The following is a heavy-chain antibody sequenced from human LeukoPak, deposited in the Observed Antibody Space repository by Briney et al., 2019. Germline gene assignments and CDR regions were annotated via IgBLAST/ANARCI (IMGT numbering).Heavy chain of an antibody. CDR3: ARRDWVSGAVRAFDI. CDR1: GFTFSDYY. V-gene: IGHV3-11*04. CDR2: ISNDSVDK. Sequence: GGSLRLSCVGSGFTFSDYYMSWIRQVPGKGLEWVSYISNDSVDKYYVDSVRGRFTISRDNAKKSMYLQMSGLRVEDAAVYYCARRDWVSGAVRAFDIWGQGTMVTVSS. D-gene: IGHD3-3*01. J-gene: IGHJ3*02.